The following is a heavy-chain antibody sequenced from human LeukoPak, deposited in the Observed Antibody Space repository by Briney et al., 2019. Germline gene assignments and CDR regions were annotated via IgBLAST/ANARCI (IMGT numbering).Heavy chain of an antibody. Sequence: GASVKVSCKVSGYTLTELSMHWVRQAPGKGLEWMGGFDPEDGETIYAQKFQGRVTMTEDTSTDTAYMELSSLRPGDTAVYYCATFSVSSSQPNWFDPWGQGTLVTVSS. D-gene: IGHD6-13*01. V-gene: IGHV1-24*01. J-gene: IGHJ5*02. CDR1: GYTLTELS. CDR2: FDPEDGET. CDR3: ATFSVSSSQPNWFDP.